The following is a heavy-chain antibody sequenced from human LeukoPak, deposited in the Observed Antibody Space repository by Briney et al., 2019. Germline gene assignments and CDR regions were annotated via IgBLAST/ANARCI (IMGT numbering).Heavy chain of an antibody. CDR3: AREDYDTLTGYHQRIDY. CDR2: ISYDGSNK. J-gene: IGHJ4*02. CDR1: GFTFSSYA. V-gene: IGHV3-30*04. D-gene: IGHD3-9*01. Sequence: GGSLRLSCAASGFTFSSYAMHWVRQAPGKGLEWVAVISYDGSNKYYADSVKGRFTISRDNSKNTLYLQMNSLRAEDTAVYYCAREDYDTLTGYHQRIDYWGQGTLVTVSS.